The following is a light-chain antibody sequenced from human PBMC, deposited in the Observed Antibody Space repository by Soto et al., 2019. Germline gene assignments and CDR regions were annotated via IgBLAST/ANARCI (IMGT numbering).Light chain of an antibody. V-gene: IGLV2-14*03. Sequence: QSVLTQPASVSGSPGQSITTSCTGTSSDVGGYNYVSWYQQLPGKAPKLMIFDVSNRPSGVSTRFSGSKAGNTASLTISGLQAEDEGYYYCSSKRSSRSSSTLGVFGGGTQLTVL. J-gene: IGLJ2*01. CDR1: SSDVGGYNY. CDR3: SSKRSSRSSSTLGV. CDR2: DVS.